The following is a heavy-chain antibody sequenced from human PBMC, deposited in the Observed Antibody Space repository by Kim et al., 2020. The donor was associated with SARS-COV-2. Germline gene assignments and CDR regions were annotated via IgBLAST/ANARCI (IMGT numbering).Heavy chain of an antibody. J-gene: IGHJ6*02. V-gene: IGHV5-10-1*01. CDR1: GYSFTSYW. CDR2: IDPSDSYT. CDR3: GFLEKYYYGMDV. Sequence: GESLKISCKGSGYSFTSYWISWVRQMPGKGLEWMGRIDPSDSYTNYSPSFQGHVTISADKSISTAYLQWSSLKASDTAMYYCGFLEKYYYGMDVWGQGTTSTVSS. D-gene: IGHD3-3*01.